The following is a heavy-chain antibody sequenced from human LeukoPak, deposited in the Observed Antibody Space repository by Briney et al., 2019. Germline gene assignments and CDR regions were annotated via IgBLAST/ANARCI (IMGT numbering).Heavy chain of an antibody. CDR3: TTGIAAALFAFDP. CDR1: GFTFSNAW. Sequence: GGSLRLSCAASGFTFSNAWMSWVRQAPGKGLEWVGRIKSKTDGGTTDYAASVKGRFTISRDDSKNTLYLQMNSLKTEDTAVYYCTTGIAAALFAFDPWGQGTLVTVSS. J-gene: IGHJ5*02. CDR2: IKSKTDGGTT. V-gene: IGHV3-15*01. D-gene: IGHD6-13*01.